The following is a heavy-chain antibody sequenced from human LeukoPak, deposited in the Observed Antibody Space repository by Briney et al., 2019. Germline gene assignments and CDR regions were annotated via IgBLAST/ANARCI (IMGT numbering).Heavy chain of an antibody. Sequence: SETLSLTCAVYGGSFSGYYWSWIRQPPGKGLEWIGEINHSGSTNYNPSLKSRVTISVDTSKNQFSLKLSSVTAADTAVYYCARAAAGTFYFDYWGQGTLVTVSS. CDR3: ARAAAGTFYFDY. CDR1: GGSFSGYY. J-gene: IGHJ4*02. D-gene: IGHD6-13*01. CDR2: INHSGST. V-gene: IGHV4-34*01.